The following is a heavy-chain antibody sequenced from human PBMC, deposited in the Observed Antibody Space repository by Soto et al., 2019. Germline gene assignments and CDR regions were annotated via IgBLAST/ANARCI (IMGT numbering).Heavy chain of an antibody. CDR1: GYTFTSYY. D-gene: IGHD5-12*01. CDR2: INPSGGST. Sequence: ASVKVSCKASGYTFTSYYMHWVRQAPGQGLEWMGIINPSGGSTSYAQKFQGRVTMTRDTSTSTVYMELSSLRSEDTAVYYCARPYSGYVNYYYYYGMDVWGQGTTVTVSS. V-gene: IGHV1-46*01. CDR3: ARPYSGYVNYYYYYGMDV. J-gene: IGHJ6*02.